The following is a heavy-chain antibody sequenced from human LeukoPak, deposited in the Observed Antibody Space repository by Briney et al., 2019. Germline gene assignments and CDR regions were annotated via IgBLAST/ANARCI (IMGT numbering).Heavy chain of an antibody. D-gene: IGHD3-3*01. J-gene: IGHJ6*02. CDR3: AREKPYDFSSGNYYYYGMDV. V-gene: IGHV4-4*07. Sequence: SETLSLTCTVSGGSISSYYWSWIRQPAGKGLEWIGRIYTSGSTNYNPSLKSRVTTSVDTSKNQFSLKLSSVTAADTAVYYCAREKPYDFSSGNYYYYGMDVWGQGTTVTVSS. CDR2: IYTSGST. CDR1: GGSISSYY.